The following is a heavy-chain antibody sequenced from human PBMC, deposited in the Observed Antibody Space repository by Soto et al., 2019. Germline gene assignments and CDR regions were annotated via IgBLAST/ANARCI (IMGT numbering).Heavy chain of an antibody. V-gene: IGHV4-61*01. CDR2: IYYSGST. CDR1: GGSVSSGSYY. CDR3: ARALGENALEI. Sequence: SETLSLTCTVSGGSVSSGSYYWSWIRQPPGKGLEWIGYIYYSGSTNYNPSLKSRVTISVYTSKNQFSLKLSSVTAADTAVYDCARALGENALEIWGQGTMVTVPS. D-gene: IGHD3-16*01. J-gene: IGHJ3*02.